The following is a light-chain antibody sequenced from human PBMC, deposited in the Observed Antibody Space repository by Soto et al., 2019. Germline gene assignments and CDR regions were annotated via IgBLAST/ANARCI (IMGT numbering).Light chain of an antibody. J-gene: IGKJ2*01. CDR1: QSIRSSY. Sequence: IVLTQSPGTLSLSPGESATLSCRASQSIRSSYVAWYQQQPGQAPRLLIYAASARATGLPDRFSGSGSGTDFTLTISRLEPEDFAMYYCHCQDFGNSAVYSFGQGTKLEI. CDR3: HCQDFGNSAVYS. V-gene: IGKV3-20*01. CDR2: AAS.